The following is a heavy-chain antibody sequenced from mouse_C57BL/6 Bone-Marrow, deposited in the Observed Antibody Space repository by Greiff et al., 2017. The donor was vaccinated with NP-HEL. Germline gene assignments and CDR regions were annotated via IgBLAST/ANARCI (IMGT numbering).Heavy chain of an antibody. J-gene: IGHJ3*01. CDR1: GYTFTSYT. Sequence: LVESGAELARPGASVKMSCKASGYTFTSYTMHWVKQRPGQGLEWIGYINPSSGYTKYNQKFKDKATLTADKSSSTAYMQLSSLTSEDSAVYYCARSNYGFAYWGQGTLVTVSA. D-gene: IGHD1-1*01. CDR2: INPSSGYT. CDR3: ARSNYGFAY. V-gene: IGHV1-4*01.